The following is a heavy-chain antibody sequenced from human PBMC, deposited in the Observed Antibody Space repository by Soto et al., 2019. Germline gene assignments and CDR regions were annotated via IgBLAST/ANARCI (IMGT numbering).Heavy chain of an antibody. V-gene: IGHV3-74*01. CDR3: ARETYRTFYFDN. J-gene: IGHJ4*02. Sequence: GGSLRLSCAASGFTFSSYWMHWVRQAPGKGLVWVSRINRDGSSANYADSVKSRFTISRDNAKNTLYLQMNSLRAEDAAVYYCARETYRTFYFDNWGQGALVTVSS. CDR2: INRDGSSA. D-gene: IGHD1-1*01. CDR1: GFTFSSYW.